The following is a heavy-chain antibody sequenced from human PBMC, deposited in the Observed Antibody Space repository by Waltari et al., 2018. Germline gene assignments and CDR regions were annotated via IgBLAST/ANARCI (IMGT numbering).Heavy chain of an antibody. Sequence: QVQLQESGPGLVKPSETLSLTCTVSGCSISSYYCSWVRRPPGQGLEWIGYIYTSVRTKYHPSLKRRVNISVEKCKNQFSLKLSSVTAADTAVDYCAREGYYYDSTGYSRAFDIWGQGTMVTVSS. CDR3: AREGYYYDSTGYSRAFDI. CDR1: GCSISSYY. CDR2: IYTSVRT. J-gene: IGHJ3*02. D-gene: IGHD3-22*01. V-gene: IGHV4-4*09.